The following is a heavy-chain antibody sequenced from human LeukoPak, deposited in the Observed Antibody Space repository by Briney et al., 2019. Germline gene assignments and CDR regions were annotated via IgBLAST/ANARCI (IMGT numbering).Heavy chain of an antibody. V-gene: IGHV3-43*02. CDR3: ARVRTAMEIGAY. D-gene: IGHD5-18*01. CDR1: GFTFGDYA. Sequence: PGGSLRLSCAASGFTFGDYAMHWVRQPPGKGLEWVSLISGDGGSTYYGDSVKGRFTVSRDNSKNSLYLQMNSLRPEDTAFYFCARVRTAMEIGAYWGQGTLVTVSS. J-gene: IGHJ4*02. CDR2: ISGDGGST.